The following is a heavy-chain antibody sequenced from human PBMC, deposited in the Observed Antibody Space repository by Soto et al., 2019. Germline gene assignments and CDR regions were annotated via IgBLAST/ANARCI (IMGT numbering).Heavy chain of an antibody. CDR2: ISGSGLYI. D-gene: IGHD3-10*01. J-gene: IGHJ4*02. Sequence: GGSLRLSCVVTGFTFSSYRMIWVRQAPGKGLEWVSTISGSGLYIDYADSAKGRFTVSRDNAKNSLYLHLNNLRAEDTAVYFCARDNFGLFWFTEGGYYFDFWGPGTLVTVSS. CDR1: GFTFSSYR. CDR3: ARDNFGLFWFTEGGYYFDF. V-gene: IGHV3-21*01.